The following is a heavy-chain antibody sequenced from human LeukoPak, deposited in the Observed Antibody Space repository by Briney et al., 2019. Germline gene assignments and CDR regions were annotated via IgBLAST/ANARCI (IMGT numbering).Heavy chain of an antibody. J-gene: IGHJ5*02. CDR3: AIAPYCSSTSCPTWFDP. Sequence: ASVKVSCKASGYTFTGYYMHWVRQAPGQGLEWMGWINPNSGGTNYAQKFQGRVTMTRDTSISTAYMELSRLRSDDTAVYYCAIAPYCSSTSCPTWFDPWGQGTLVTVSS. D-gene: IGHD2-2*01. CDR1: GYTFTGYY. CDR2: INPNSGGT. V-gene: IGHV1-2*02.